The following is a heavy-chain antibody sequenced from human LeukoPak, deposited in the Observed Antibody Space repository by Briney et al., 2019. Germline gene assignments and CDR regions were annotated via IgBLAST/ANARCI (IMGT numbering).Heavy chain of an antibody. CDR2: IRYDGSNK. J-gene: IGHJ4*02. CDR3: AKDTYNWNRGGFYYFDY. Sequence: GGSLRLSCAASGFTFSSYGMHWVRQAPGKGLEWVAFIRYDGSNKYCADSVKGRFTISRDNSKNTLYLQMNSLRAEDTAVYYCAKDTYNWNRGGFYYFDYWGQGTLVTVSS. CDR1: GFTFSSYG. V-gene: IGHV3-30*02. D-gene: IGHD1-20*01.